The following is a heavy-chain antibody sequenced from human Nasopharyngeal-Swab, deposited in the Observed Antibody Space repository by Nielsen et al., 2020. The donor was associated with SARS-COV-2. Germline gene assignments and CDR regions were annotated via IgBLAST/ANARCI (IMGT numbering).Heavy chain of an antibody. Sequence: SETLSLTCAVSGGSIRESTYYWAWIRQPPGKGLEWIGSIYSYGGTYYNPSLNSRVSVSVDTSKNEVSLKMRSLTAGDTAVYYCARLWRASGDYADHWGQGTLVTVSS. V-gene: IGHV4-39*07. D-gene: IGHD4-17*01. CDR3: ARLWRASGDYADH. J-gene: IGHJ4*02. CDR2: IYSYGGT. CDR1: GGSIRESTYY.